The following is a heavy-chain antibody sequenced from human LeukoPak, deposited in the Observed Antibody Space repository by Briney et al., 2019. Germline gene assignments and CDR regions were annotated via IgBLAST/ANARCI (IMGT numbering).Heavy chain of an antibody. D-gene: IGHD3-22*01. J-gene: IGHJ3*02. CDR1: GYSFTNYW. CDR3: ARHARITMIVVADDAFDI. CDR2: IYPGDSDT. V-gene: IGHV5-51*01. Sequence: GESLKISCKGSGYSFTNYWIGWVRQMPGKGLEWMGIIYPGDSDTRYSPSFQGQVTISADKSISTAYLQWSSLKASDTAMYYCARHARITMIVVADDAFDIWGQGTMVTVSS.